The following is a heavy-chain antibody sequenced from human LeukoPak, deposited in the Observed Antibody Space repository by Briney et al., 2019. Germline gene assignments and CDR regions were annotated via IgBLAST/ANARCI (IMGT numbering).Heavy chain of an antibody. D-gene: IGHD5-24*01. CDR2: IIPIFGTA. CDR3: ARVRDGYNDAYDI. V-gene: IGHV1-69*06. Sequence: SVKVSCKASGGTFSSYAISWVRQAPGQGLEWMGGIIPIFGTANYAQKFQGRVTITADKSTSTVYMELSSLRSEDTAVYYCARVRDGYNDAYDIWGQGTMVTVTS. J-gene: IGHJ3*02. CDR1: GGTFSSYA.